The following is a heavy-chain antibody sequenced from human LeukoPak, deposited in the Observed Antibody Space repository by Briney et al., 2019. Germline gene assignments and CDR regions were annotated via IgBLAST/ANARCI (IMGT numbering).Heavy chain of an antibody. J-gene: IGHJ5*02. V-gene: IGHV1-69*01. CDR2: IIPIFGTG. Sequence: SVKVSCKASGGTFRSYGISWVRQAPGQGLEWMGGIIPIFGTGNYAQKFQGRVTITADESTSTAYMELSSLRSEDTAVYYCARDPSYCSSTSCYHWFDPWGQGTLVTVSS. CDR1: GGTFRSYG. D-gene: IGHD2-2*01. CDR3: ARDPSYCSSTSCYHWFDP.